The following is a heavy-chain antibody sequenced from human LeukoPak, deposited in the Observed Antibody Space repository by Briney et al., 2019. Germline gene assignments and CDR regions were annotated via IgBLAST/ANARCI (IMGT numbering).Heavy chain of an antibody. D-gene: IGHD5-12*01. Sequence: PGRSLRLSCAASGFTFDDYAMHWVRPAPGKGLEWVSGISWDSGSIGYADSVKGRFTISRDNAKNSLYLQMNRMRAEDTALYYCAKDLVLSGYNHTFDYWGQGTLVTVSS. J-gene: IGHJ4*02. CDR2: ISWDSGSI. CDR1: GFTFDDYA. V-gene: IGHV3-9*01. CDR3: AKDLVLSGYNHTFDY.